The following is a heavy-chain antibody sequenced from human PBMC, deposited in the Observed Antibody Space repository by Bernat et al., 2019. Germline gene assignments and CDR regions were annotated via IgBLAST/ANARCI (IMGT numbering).Heavy chain of an antibody. Sequence: EVQLLESGGGLVQPGGPLSPSCPALGLTLSGYPMSWFGRAPGKGLEWVPAFGSSGGSTYYADSVKGRFTISRDNAKNSLYLQMNSLRAEDTAVYYCARGTSTSAPYMDVWGKGTTVTVSS. J-gene: IGHJ6*03. CDR3: ARGTSTSAPYMDV. V-gene: IGHV3-23*01. CDR1: GLTLSGYP. CDR2: FGSSGGST.